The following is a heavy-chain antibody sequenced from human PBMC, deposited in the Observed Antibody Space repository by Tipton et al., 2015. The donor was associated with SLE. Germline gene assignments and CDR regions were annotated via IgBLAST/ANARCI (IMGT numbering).Heavy chain of an antibody. D-gene: IGHD2-2*01. J-gene: IGHJ3*02. V-gene: IGHV4-59*11. CDR2: ISDSGNT. CDR3: VRVIVPASRGAFDI. CDR1: GASISSHY. Sequence: TLSLTCTVSGASISSHYWSWIRQPPGKGLEWIGYISDSGNTIDNPSLKSRLTMSVDMSNNQLYLRLSSVTAADTALYYCVRVIVPASRGAFDIWGQGTRVAVSS.